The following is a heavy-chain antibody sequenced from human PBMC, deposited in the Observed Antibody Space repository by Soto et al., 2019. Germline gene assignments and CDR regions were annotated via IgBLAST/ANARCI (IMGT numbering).Heavy chain of an antibody. J-gene: IGHJ4*02. CDR1: GFSFRNYA. Sequence: EVQLLDSGGGLVQPGGSLRLSCAASGFSFRNYAMTWVRQAPGKGLEWVSAISGTGGSTYYADSVKGRFTISRHNSKNTLYLQMNSLRAEDTAVYYCVKSQNDFRSVFDYWGQGTLVNVSS. V-gene: IGHV3-23*01. D-gene: IGHD3-3*01. CDR3: VKSQNDFRSVFDY. CDR2: ISGTGGST.